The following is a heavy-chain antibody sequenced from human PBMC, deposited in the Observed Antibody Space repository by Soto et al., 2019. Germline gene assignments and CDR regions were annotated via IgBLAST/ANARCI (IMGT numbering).Heavy chain of an antibody. CDR1: GFTVSSNY. CDR2: IYSGGST. V-gene: IGHV3-66*01. CDR3: ATAKLLLPWLFDY. J-gene: IGHJ4*02. D-gene: IGHD2-15*01. Sequence: GSLRLSCAASGFTVSSNYMSWVRQAPGKGLEWVSVIYSGGSTYYADSVKGRFTISRDDSKNTLFLQMNSLRAEDTAVYYCATAKLLLPWLFDYWGQGTLVTVCS.